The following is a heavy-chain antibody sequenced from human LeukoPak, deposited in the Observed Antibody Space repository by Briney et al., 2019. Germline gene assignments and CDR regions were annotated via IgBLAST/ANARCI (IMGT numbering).Heavy chain of an antibody. CDR2: IIESGSST. CDR3: ASQLETFYMDV. D-gene: IGHD5-24*01. Sequence: GSLRLSFATSWFNLRESDMGWVRQAPGKGLGWVSYIIESGSSTYYTDSVTGRFTISRDNAKNSLYLQMNSLRDEDTAVYYCASQLETFYMDVWGKGTTVTVSS. J-gene: IGHJ6*03. CDR1: WFNLRESD. V-gene: IGHV3-11*04.